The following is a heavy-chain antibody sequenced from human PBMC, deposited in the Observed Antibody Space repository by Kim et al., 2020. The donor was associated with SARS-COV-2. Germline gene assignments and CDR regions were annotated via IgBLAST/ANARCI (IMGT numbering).Heavy chain of an antibody. D-gene: IGHD3-9*01. Sequence: GGSLRLSCAASGFTFSSYAMSWVRQAPGKGLEWVSAISGSGGSTYYADSVKGRFTISRDNSKNTLYLQMNSLRAEDTAVYYCAIILTGYYKGGFDYWGQGTLVTVSS. CDR2: ISGSGGST. V-gene: IGHV3-23*01. CDR1: GFTFSSYA. J-gene: IGHJ4*02. CDR3: AIILTGYYKGGFDY.